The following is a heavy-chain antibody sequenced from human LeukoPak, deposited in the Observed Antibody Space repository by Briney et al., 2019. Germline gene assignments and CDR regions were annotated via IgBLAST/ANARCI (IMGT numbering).Heavy chain of an antibody. Sequence: PGGSLRLSCAASGFTFTTYGMSWVRQAPGKGPEWVSSICGSGDTTYYADSVKGRFTISRDNSKNTLYLQMNSLRAEDTAVYYCAKDHPPYSSSWSVWLGADYWGQGTLVTVSS. V-gene: IGHV3-23*01. CDR3: AKDHPPYSSSWSVWLGADY. CDR1: GFTFTTYG. D-gene: IGHD6-13*01. J-gene: IGHJ4*02. CDR2: ICGSGDTT.